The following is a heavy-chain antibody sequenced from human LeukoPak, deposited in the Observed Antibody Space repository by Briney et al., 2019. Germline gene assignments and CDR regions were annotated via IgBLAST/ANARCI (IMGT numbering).Heavy chain of an antibody. D-gene: IGHD3-22*01. J-gene: IGHJ4*02. CDR3: ARDGGYYYDCRGYGGVDY. Sequence: ASVKVSCKASGYTFTSYYMHWVRQAPGQGLEWMGWINPNSGGTNYAQKFQGRVTMTRDTSISTAYMELSRLRSDDTAVYYCARDGGYYYDCRGYGGVDYWGQGTLVTVSS. CDR2: INPNSGGT. CDR1: GYTFTSYY. V-gene: IGHV1-2*02.